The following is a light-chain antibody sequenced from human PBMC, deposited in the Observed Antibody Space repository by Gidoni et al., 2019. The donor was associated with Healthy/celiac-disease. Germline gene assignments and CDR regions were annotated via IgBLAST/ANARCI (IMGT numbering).Light chain of an antibody. CDR1: SLRSYY. CDR3: NSRDSSGNHHVV. J-gene: IGLJ2*01. Sequence: SSELPQDTAVSVALGQTVRITCQGDSLRSYYASWYQQKPGQAPVLVIYGKNNRPSGIPDRFSGSSSGNTASLTITGAQAEDEADYYCNSRDSSGNHHVVFGGGTKLTVL. V-gene: IGLV3-19*01. CDR2: GKN.